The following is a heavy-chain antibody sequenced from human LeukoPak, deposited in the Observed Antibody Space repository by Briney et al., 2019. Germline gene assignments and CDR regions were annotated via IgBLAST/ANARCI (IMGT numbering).Heavy chain of an antibody. V-gene: IGHV3-9*02. Sequence: PGGSLRLSCAASGFTSNDHAMLWVRDVPGEGVECGSGIYWNRNRIGYAHSVKGRYTVSRDNAKNSLYPQMNSLRPEDTALYYCGKDITPGGMDVGGRGTTVTVSS. J-gene: IGHJ6*02. CDR3: GKDITPGGMDV. CDR1: GFTSNDHA. CDR2: IYWNRNRI.